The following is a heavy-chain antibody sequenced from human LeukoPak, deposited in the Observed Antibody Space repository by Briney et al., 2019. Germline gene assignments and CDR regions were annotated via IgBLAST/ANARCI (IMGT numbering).Heavy chain of an antibody. J-gene: IGHJ5*02. D-gene: IGHD2-15*01. CDR1: GFTFSSYS. Sequence: GGSLRLSCAASGFTFSSYSMNWVRQAPGKGLEWVSSIGSSSSYIYYADSVKGRFTISGDNAKNSLYLQMNSLRAEDTAVYYCARDQRCSGGSCYNWFDPWGQGTLVTVSS. CDR3: ARDQRCSGGSCYNWFDP. CDR2: IGSSSSYI. V-gene: IGHV3-21*01.